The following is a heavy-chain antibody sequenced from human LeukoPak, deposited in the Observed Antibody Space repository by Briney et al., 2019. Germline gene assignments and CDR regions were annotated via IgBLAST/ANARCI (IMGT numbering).Heavy chain of an antibody. CDR3: ARDPSNTSGRYTNFDY. CDR1: GYTFTSHG. D-gene: IGHD3-16*02. Sequence: ASVKVSCKSYGYTFTSHGISWVRQAPGQGLEWMGWISAFNGETHYSQNLQGRVTITTDTSTSTAYMELRSLRSDDTAVYYCARDPSNTSGRYTNFDYWGQGTLVTVSS. CDR2: ISAFNGET. J-gene: IGHJ4*02. V-gene: IGHV1-18*01.